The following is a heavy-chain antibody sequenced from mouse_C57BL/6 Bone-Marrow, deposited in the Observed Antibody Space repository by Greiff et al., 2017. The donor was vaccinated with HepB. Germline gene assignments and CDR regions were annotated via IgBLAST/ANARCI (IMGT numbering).Heavy chain of an antibody. CDR2: IYLGNGYT. V-gene: IGHV1-58*01. CDR3: ARCPVSFNYALDY. CDR1: GYTFTSYG. Sequence: VQLQQSGAELVRPGSSVKMSCKTSGYTFTSYGINWVKQRPGQGLEWIGYIYLGNGYTEYNEKFKGKATLTADTSSSTAYMQLSSLTSEDSAIYFCARCPVSFNYALDYWGQGTSVTVSS. J-gene: IGHJ4*01.